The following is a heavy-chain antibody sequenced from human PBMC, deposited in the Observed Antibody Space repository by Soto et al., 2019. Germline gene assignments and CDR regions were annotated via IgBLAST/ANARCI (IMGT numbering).Heavy chain of an antibody. Sequence: ASVKVSCKASRYTFTNFYIHWLRQAPGQGLEWMGIINPSGGSTTYPQKFQGRVTMTRDTSTSTVHMELITLRSEDTAVYYCARSQVGRTLDVWGPGTTVTVSS. V-gene: IGHV1-46*01. D-gene: IGHD1-26*01. CDR1: RYTFTNFY. J-gene: IGHJ6*02. CDR2: INPSGGST. CDR3: ARSQVGRTLDV.